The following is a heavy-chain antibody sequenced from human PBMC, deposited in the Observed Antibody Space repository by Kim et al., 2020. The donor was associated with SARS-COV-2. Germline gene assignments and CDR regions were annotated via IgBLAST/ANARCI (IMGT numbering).Heavy chain of an antibody. D-gene: IGHD4-4*01. J-gene: IGHJ4*01. CDR1: GCSISSGDYY. V-gene: IGHV4-30-4*01. CDR3: ATIGRYSNYDEFDY. CDR2: VYDSWRT. Sequence: SETLSLTCTVSGCSISSGDYYLSWNRQPPGEDLELIGYVYDSWRTYYNPSLKSRVTISVDTSKNQFSLKLSSVTAADTAVYYCATIGRYSNYDEFDYWGQ.